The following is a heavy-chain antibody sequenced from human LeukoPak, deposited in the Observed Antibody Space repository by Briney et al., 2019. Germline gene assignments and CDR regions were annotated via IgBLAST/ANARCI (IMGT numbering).Heavy chain of an antibody. CDR3: ARDSGEMATITAFDI. V-gene: IGHV3-30-3*01. Sequence: GGSLRLSCAASGFTFSSYAMHWVRQAPGKGLEWVAVISYDGSNKYYADSVKGRFTISRDNSKNTLYLQMNSLRAEDTAVYYCARDSGEMATITAFDIWGQGTMVTVSS. J-gene: IGHJ3*02. CDR1: GFTFSSYA. CDR2: ISYDGSNK. D-gene: IGHD5-24*01.